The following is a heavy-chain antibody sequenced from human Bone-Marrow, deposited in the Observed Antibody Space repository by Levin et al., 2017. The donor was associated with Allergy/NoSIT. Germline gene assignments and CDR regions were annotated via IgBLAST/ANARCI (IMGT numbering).Heavy chain of an antibody. V-gene: IGHV4-34*01. CDR3: ARGLGIWGSYRPFDY. J-gene: IGHJ4*02. CDR2: INHSGST. D-gene: IGHD3-16*02. Sequence: SQTLSLTCAVYGGSFSGYYWSWIRQPPGKGLEWIGEINHSGSTNYNPSLKSRVTISVDTSKNQFSLKLSSVTAADTAVYYCARGLGIWGSYRPFDYWGQGTLVTVSS. CDR1: GGSFSGYY.